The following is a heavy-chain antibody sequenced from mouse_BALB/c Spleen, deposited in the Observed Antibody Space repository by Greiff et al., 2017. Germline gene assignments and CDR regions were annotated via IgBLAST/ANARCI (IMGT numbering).Heavy chain of an antibody. CDR2: ISSGSSTI. CDR1: GFTFSSFG. CDR3: ARSLTGVFDY. D-gene: IGHD4-1*01. J-gene: IGHJ2*01. V-gene: IGHV5-17*02. Sequence: VQLKESGGGLVQPGGSRKLSCAASGFTFSSFGMHWVRQAPEKGLEWVAYISSGSSTIYYADTVKGRFTISRDNPKNTLFLQMTSLRSEDTAMYYCARSLTGVFDYWGQGTTLTVSS.